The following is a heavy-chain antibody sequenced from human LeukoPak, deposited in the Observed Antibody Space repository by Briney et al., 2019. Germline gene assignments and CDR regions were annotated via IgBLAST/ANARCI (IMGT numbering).Heavy chain of an antibody. CDR1: GFTFSSYG. D-gene: IGHD3-22*01. CDR2: ISYDGINK. J-gene: IGHJ4*02. Sequence: GGSLRLSCAASGFTFSSYGMHWVRQAPGKGLEWVAVISYDGINKYYADSVKGRFTISRDISKNTMYLQMNSLRVEDTAVYYCAKHYDSSSYWGYWGQGTLVTVSS. V-gene: IGHV3-30*18. CDR3: AKHYDSSSYWGY.